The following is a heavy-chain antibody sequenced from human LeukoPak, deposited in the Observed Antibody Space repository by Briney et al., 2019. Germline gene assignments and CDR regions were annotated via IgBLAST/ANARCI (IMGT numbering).Heavy chain of an antibody. CDR2: ISYSGVVK. Sequence: PGGSLRLSCTASGYTFSDYGMHWVRQAPGKGLEWLSVISYSGVVKFYADSVKGRFTISRDNAKNALYLQMNSLRVEDTAVYYCVRDPYSRGFGAFDVWGQGTMVTVSS. D-gene: IGHD6-19*01. CDR1: GYTFSDYG. V-gene: IGHV3-33*08. J-gene: IGHJ3*01. CDR3: VRDPYSRGFGAFDV.